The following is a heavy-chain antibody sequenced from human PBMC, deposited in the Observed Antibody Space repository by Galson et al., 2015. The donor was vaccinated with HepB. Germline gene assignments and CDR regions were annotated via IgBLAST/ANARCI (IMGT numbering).Heavy chain of an antibody. Sequence: SLRLSCAASGFTFSSYAMHWVRQAPGKGLEWVAVISYDGSNKYYADSVKGRFTISRDNSKNTLYLQMNSLRAEDTAEYYCARDSRDIVVVPAGGGRWFDPWGQGTLVTVSS. CDR3: ARDSRDIVVVPAGGGRWFDP. J-gene: IGHJ5*02. CDR1: GFTFSSYA. CDR2: ISYDGSNK. V-gene: IGHV3-30-3*01. D-gene: IGHD2-2*01.